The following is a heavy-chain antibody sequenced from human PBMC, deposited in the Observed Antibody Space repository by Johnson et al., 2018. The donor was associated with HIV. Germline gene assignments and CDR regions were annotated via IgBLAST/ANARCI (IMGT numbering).Heavy chain of an antibody. CDR2: IRSDGSNE. CDR3: AKVGGYSYGES. J-gene: IGHJ3*01. Sequence: QVQLVESGGGVVQPGRSLRLSCAASGFTFSSYGMHWVRQAPGKGLEWVAFIRSDGSNEYYADSVKGRFTISRDNSKNTLYLQMNSLRAEDTAVYYCAKVGGYSYGESWGQGTMVTVSS. D-gene: IGHD5-18*01. CDR1: GFTFSSYG. V-gene: IGHV3-30*02.